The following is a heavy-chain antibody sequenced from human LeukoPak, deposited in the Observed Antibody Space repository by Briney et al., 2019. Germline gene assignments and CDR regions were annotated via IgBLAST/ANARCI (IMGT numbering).Heavy chain of an antibody. CDR2: INYSGST. CDR3: ARMRGV. D-gene: IGHD3-10*01. V-gene: IGHV4-59*08. J-gene: IGHJ4*02. CDR1: GGSIGNYY. Sequence: YETLSLTCTVSGGSIGNYYWSWMRQPPGKGLEWIGYINYSGSTKYNPSVKSRVTISIDMSKRQFSLRLSSVTAADTAVYYCARMRGVWGQGTLVTVSS.